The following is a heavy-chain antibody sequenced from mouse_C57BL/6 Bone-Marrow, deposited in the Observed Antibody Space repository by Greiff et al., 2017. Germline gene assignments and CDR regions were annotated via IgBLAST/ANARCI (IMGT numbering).Heavy chain of an antibody. D-gene: IGHD6-1*01. CDR2: IDPSDSYT. V-gene: IGHV1-69*01. CDR3: ARPYASYAMDY. Sequence: QVQLKQPGAELVMPGASVKLSCKASGYTFTSYWMHWVKQRPGQGLEWIGEIDPSDSYTNYNQKFKGKSTLTVDKSSSTAYMQLSSLTSEDSAVYYCARPYASYAMDYWGQGTSVTVSS. J-gene: IGHJ4*01. CDR1: GYTFTSYW.